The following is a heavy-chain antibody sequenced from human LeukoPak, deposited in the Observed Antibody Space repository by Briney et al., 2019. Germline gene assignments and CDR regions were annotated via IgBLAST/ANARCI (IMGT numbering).Heavy chain of an antibody. J-gene: IGHJ4*02. V-gene: IGHV3-7*05. D-gene: IGHD1-26*01. Sequence: GGSLRLSCAASGFIFSRYWMSWVRQAPGKGLEWVANIEKDGSEKYYVDSVEGRLTISRDNAKTSLYLHMNSLRAEDTAVYYCAREQWELPRGTYYFDYWGQGALVTVSS. CDR1: GFIFSRYW. CDR2: IEKDGSEK. CDR3: AREQWELPRGTYYFDY.